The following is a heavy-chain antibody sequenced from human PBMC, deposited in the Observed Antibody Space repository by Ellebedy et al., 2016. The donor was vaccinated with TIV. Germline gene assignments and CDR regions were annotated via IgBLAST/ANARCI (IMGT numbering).Heavy chain of an antibody. CDR2: MNPNSGNT. J-gene: IGHJ4*02. D-gene: IGHD2-15*01. CDR1: GYTFTSYD. CDR3: ARGRWGKGHPDIVVYYFDY. Sequence: AASVKVSCKASGYTFTSYDINWVRQATGQGLEWMGWMNPNSGNTGYAQKFQGRVTITRNTSISTAYMELSSLRSEDTAVYYCARGRWGKGHPDIVVYYFDYWGQGTLVTVSS. V-gene: IGHV1-8*03.